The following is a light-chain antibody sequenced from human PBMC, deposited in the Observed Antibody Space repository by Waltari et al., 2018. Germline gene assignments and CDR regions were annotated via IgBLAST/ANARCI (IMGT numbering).Light chain of an antibody. V-gene: IGKV3-11*01. Sequence: DIQLTQSPATLSVSPGETATLSCRASQAVSNYLGWYQQKPGQPPRLLINDASNRAPGVPARFSGSGSGTDFTLTISSLEPEDFGVYYCQQRVSWPVTFGQGTKLEIK. J-gene: IGKJ2*01. CDR3: QQRVSWPVT. CDR1: QAVSNY. CDR2: DAS.